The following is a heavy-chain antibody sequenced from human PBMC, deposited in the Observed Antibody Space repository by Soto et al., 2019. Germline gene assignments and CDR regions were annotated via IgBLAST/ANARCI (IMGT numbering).Heavy chain of an antibody. CDR1: GFTFSNAW. J-gene: IGHJ4*02. Sequence: GGSLRLSCAASGFTFSNAWMNWVRQAPGKGLEWVGRIKSKTDGGTTDYAAPVKGRFTISRDDSKNTLYMQMNSLKTEDTAVYYCTMIEEHSGSLGPVVYFDYWGQGTLVTVSS. CDR3: TMIEEHSGSLGPVVYFDY. V-gene: IGHV3-15*07. CDR2: IKSKTDGGTT. D-gene: IGHD1-26*01.